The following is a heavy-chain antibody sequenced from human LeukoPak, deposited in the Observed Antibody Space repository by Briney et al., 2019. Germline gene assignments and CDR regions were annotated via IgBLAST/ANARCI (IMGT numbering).Heavy chain of an antibody. Sequence: SETLSLTCAVSGYSISSGYYWGWIRQPPGKGLEWIGSIYHSGSTYYNPSLKSRVTISVDTSKNQFSLKLSSVTAADTAVYYCARAPSYVFWSGYFDYWGQGTLVTVSS. CDR1: GYSISSGYY. CDR3: ARAPSYVFWSGYFDY. J-gene: IGHJ4*02. V-gene: IGHV4-38-2*01. D-gene: IGHD3-3*01. CDR2: IYHSGST.